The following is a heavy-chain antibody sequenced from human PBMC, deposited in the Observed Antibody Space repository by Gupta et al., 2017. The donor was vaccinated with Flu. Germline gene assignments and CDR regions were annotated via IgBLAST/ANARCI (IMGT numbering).Heavy chain of an antibody. Sequence: EVQLVESGGGLVKPGGSLILSCAASGFTFSSYSMNWVRQAPGKGLEWVSSISSSSSYIYDEDSVKGRFTISRDNAKNSLYLQMNSLRAEDTAVYYCARDTQYYYDSSGRPNWFDPWGQGTLVTVSS. V-gene: IGHV3-21*01. D-gene: IGHD3-22*01. CDR3: ARDTQYYYDSSGRPNWFDP. J-gene: IGHJ5*02. CDR1: GFTFSSYS. CDR2: ISSSSSYI.